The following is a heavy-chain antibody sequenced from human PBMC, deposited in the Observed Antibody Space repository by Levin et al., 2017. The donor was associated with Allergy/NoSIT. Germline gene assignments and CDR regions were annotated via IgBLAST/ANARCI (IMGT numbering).Heavy chain of an antibody. V-gene: IGHV1-69*06. CDR3: ARGSVLRYFDWPCFDY. J-gene: IGHJ4*02. Sequence: KISCKASGGTFSSYAISWVRQAPGQGLEWMGGIIPIFGTANYAQKFQGRVTITADKSTSTAYMELSSLRSEDTAVYYCARGSVLRYFDWPCFDYWGQGTLVTVSS. CDR2: IIPIFGTA. D-gene: IGHD3-9*01. CDR1: GGTFSSYA.